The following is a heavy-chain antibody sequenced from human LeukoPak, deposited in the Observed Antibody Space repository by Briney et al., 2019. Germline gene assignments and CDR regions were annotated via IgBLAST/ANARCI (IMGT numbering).Heavy chain of an antibody. CDR3: TTRLRNHFDY. CDR1: GFTFSSFT. CDR2: ISDGSRDT. D-gene: IGHD5-12*01. Sequence: GGSLRLSCATPGFTFSSFTMNWVRQAPGKGLEWVSTISDGSRDTHYTGSVKGRFTISRDDSQNIVYLQMDSLTAEDTALYYCTTRLRNHFDYWGQGTQVTVSS. J-gene: IGHJ4*02. V-gene: IGHV3-23*01.